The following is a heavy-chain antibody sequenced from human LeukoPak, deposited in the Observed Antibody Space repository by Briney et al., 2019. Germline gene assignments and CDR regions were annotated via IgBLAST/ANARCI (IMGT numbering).Heavy chain of an antibody. CDR1: ELTFSDYY. CDR2: ISSSGSTT. CDR3: ARRIGAVNQVAQHGDYFWFDP. V-gene: IGHV3-11*01. J-gene: IGHJ5*02. D-gene: IGHD4-17*01. Sequence: KSGGSLRLSCAASELTFSDYYMSWIRQAPGKGLEWIAYISSSGSTTYYADSVKGRFTVSRDNAEKSLYLQMNSLRAEDTAVYYCARRIGAVNQVAQHGDYFWFDPWGQGTLVTVSS.